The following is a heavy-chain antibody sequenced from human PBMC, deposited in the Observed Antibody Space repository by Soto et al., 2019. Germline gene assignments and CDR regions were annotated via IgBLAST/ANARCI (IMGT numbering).Heavy chain of an antibody. D-gene: IGHD3-16*02. J-gene: IGHJ4*02. CDR2: IYYSGST. Sequence: QLQLQESGPGLVKPSETLSLTCTVSGGSISSSSYYWGWIRQPPGKGLEWIGSIYYSGSTYYNPSLKSRVTISVDTSKNQFSLKLSSVTAADTAVYYCVRGITYDYIWGSYPYYFDYWGQGTLVTVSS. CDR3: VRGITYDYIWGSYPYYFDY. CDR1: GGSISSSSYY. V-gene: IGHV4-39*01.